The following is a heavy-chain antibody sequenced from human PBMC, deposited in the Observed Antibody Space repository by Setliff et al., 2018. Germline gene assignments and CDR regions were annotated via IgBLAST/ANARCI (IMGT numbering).Heavy chain of an antibody. CDR1: GGSISSYY. J-gene: IGHJ5*02. D-gene: IGHD1-26*01. CDR2: IYYSGST. Sequence: SETLSLTCTVSGGSISSYYWSWIRQPPGKGLEWIGYIYYSGSTNYNPSLKSRVTISVDTSKKQFTLNLSSVTAADTAVYFCARGYSGSYGRFDPWGQGTLVTVSS. CDR3: ARGYSGSYGRFDP. V-gene: IGHV4-59*12.